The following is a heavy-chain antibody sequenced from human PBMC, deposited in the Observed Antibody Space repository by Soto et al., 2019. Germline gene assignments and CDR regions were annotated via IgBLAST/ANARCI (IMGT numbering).Heavy chain of an antibody. V-gene: IGHV3-9*01. CDR2: ISWNSGSI. D-gene: IGHD1-26*01. CDR3: AKDSSGSYYGKFDY. J-gene: IGHJ4*02. CDR1: GFTFDDYA. Sequence: SLRLSCAASGFTFDDYAMHWVRQAPGKGLEWVSGISWNSGSIGYADSVKGRFTISRDNAKNSLYLQMDSLRAGDTALYYCAKDSSGSYYGKFDYWGQGTLVTVSS.